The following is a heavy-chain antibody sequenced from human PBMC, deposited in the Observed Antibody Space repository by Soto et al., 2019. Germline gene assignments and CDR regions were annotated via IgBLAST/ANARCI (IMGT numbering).Heavy chain of an antibody. D-gene: IGHD6-19*01. V-gene: IGHV4-31*03. CDR2: IYYSGST. CDR1: GGSISSGGDY. Sequence: PSETLSLTCTVSGGSISSGGDYWSWIRQHSGKGLEWIGYIYYSGSTYYNPSLKSRVTISVDTSKNQFSLKLSSVTAADTAVYYCARGEAVAGTFYYGMDVWGQGTTVTVSS. J-gene: IGHJ6*02. CDR3: ARGEAVAGTFYYGMDV.